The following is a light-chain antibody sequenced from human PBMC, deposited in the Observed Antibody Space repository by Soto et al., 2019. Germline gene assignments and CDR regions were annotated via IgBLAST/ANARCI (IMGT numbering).Light chain of an antibody. J-gene: IGLJ1*01. CDR2: ADS. CDR3: QVWDYDTDHFV. Sequence: SYELTQAPSVSVAPGQTARIGCGGDNIGSKSVPWYQQRPGQAPVLVVYADSDRPSGIPERFSGSNPGNTAPLTISRVEAGDEAVEYCQVWDYDTDHFVFGPGTKVTVL. CDR1: NIGSKS. V-gene: IGLV3-21*02.